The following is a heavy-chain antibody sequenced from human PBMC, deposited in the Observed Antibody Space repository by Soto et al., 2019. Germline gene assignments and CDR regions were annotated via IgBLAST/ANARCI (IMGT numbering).Heavy chain of an antibody. Sequence: PGGSLRISCAASGVTFSNAWMNGVRQAPGKGLEWVGRIKSKTDGGTTDYAAPVKGRFTISRDDSKNTLYLQMNSLKTEDTAVYYCTTSLPKTIFGVVLMSYYGMDVWGQGTTVTVSS. CDR2: IKSKTDGGTT. CDR1: GVTFSNAW. J-gene: IGHJ6*02. V-gene: IGHV3-15*07. D-gene: IGHD3-3*01. CDR3: TTSLPKTIFGVVLMSYYGMDV.